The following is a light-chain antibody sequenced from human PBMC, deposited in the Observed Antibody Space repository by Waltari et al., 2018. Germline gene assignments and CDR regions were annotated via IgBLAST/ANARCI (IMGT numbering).Light chain of an antibody. Sequence: EIVMTQSHATLSVSPGERATLSCRASQSVSSNLAWYQQKPGQAPRPLIYGASTRATGIPARFSGSGSGTEFTLTISSLQSEDFAVYYCQQYNNWPRRTFGQGTKVEIK. CDR2: GAS. CDR1: QSVSSN. V-gene: IGKV3-15*01. J-gene: IGKJ1*01. CDR3: QQYNNWPRRT.